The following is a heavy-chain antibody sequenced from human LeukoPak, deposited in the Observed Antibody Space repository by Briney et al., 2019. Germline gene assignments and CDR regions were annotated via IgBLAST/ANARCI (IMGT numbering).Heavy chain of an antibody. V-gene: IGHV1-24*01. D-gene: IGHD4-17*01. CDR3: AKIAHYGAYSDY. J-gene: IGHJ4*02. CDR1: GYTLTELS. Sequence: ASVKVSCKVSGYTLTELSIHWVRQAPGKGLEWMGGFNPKDGETIYAQKFQGRVTTTEDTSTDTAYMELSSLRSEDTAVYYCAKIAHYGAYSDYWGQGTLVTVSS. CDR2: FNPKDGET.